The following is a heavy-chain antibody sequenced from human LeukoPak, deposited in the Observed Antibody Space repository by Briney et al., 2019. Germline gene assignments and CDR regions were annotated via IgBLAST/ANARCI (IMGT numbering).Heavy chain of an antibody. D-gene: IGHD3-22*01. V-gene: IGHV3-30*02. J-gene: IGHJ4*02. Sequence: GGSLRLSCAASGFTFSNYWMIWVRQAPGKGLEWVAFIRHDESNKNYADSVKGRFTISRDNSKNTLYLQMNSLRAEDTAVYYCAREEKDYYDSSGQGYFDYWGQGTLVTVSS. CDR2: IRHDESNK. CDR3: AREEKDYYDSSGQGYFDY. CDR1: GFTFSNYW.